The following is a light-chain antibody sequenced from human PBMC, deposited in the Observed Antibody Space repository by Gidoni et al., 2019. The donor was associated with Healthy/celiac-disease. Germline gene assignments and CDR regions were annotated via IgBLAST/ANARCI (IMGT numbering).Light chain of an antibody. Sequence: EIVLSQPPATLSLSPGERATLSCRASQSVSSYLAWYQQKPGQAPRLLIYDASNRATGIPARFSGSGSGTDFTLTISSLEPEDFAVYYFQQRSNWPWTFGQGTKVEIK. J-gene: IGKJ1*01. CDR3: QQRSNWPWT. CDR2: DAS. CDR1: QSVSSY. V-gene: IGKV3-11*01.